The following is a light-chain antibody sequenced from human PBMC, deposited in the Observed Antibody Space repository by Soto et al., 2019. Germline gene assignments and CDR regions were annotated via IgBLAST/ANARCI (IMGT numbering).Light chain of an antibody. CDR2: AAS. V-gene: IGKV1-9*01. CDR3: QQLNSYPRALT. Sequence: IQLTQSPSSLSSSVGDRVTITCLASQVISSYLAWYQQKPGKAPKLLIYAASTLQSGVPSRFSGSGSGTDFTLTISSLQPEDFATYYCQQLNSYPRALTFGGGTKVDIK. J-gene: IGKJ4*01. CDR1: QVISSY.